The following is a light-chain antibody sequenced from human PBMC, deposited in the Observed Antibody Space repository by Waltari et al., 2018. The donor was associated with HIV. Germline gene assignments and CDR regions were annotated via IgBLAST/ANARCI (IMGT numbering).Light chain of an antibody. J-gene: IGKJ2*01. CDR3: QQSYSTPPYT. CDR1: QAIANY. CDR2: AAS. V-gene: IGKV1-39*01. Sequence: DIQMTQSPSSLSASVGDRVIIPCRASQAIANYLNWYQQKPGKAPKVLIYAASSLESGVPSRFSGSGFGTDFTLTITALQPEDFGTYYCQQSYSTPPYTFGPGTKLEI.